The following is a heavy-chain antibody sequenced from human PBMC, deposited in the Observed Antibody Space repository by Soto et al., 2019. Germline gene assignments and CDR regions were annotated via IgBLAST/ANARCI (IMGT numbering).Heavy chain of an antibody. Sequence: QVQLVESGGGVVQPGRSLRLSCAASGFTFSSYGMHWVRQAPGKGLEWVAVIWYDGSNKYYADSVKGRFTISRDNSKNPLYLQMNSLRAEDTAVYYCARDIICFGELLWDYWGQGTLVTVSS. CDR3: ARDIICFGELLWDY. J-gene: IGHJ4*02. CDR2: IWYDGSNK. CDR1: GFTFSSYG. V-gene: IGHV3-33*01. D-gene: IGHD3-10*01.